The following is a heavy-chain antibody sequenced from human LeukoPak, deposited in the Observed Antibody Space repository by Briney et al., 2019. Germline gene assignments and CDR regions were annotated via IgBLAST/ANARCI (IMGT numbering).Heavy chain of an antibody. J-gene: IGHJ5*02. Sequence: ASVKVSYKASGYTFTSYDINWVRQASGQGLEWMGWMNPNSGNTGYAQKFQGRVTMTRNTSISTAYMELSSLKSEDTAVYYCARSSGDPHNWFDPWGQGTLVTVSS. CDR2: MNPNSGNT. CDR3: ARSSGDPHNWFDP. V-gene: IGHV1-8*01. CDR1: GYTFTSYD. D-gene: IGHD2-21*02.